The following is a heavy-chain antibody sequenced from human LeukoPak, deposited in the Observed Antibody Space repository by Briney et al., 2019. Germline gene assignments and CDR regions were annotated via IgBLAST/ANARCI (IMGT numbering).Heavy chain of an antibody. Sequence: SETLSLTCAVYGGSFSGYYWSWIRQPPGKGLEWIGEINHSGSTNYNPSLKSRVTISVDTSKNQFSLKLSSLTAADTAMYYCARREPHGDYGGKIRYYYMDVWGKGTTITISS. D-gene: IGHD4-23*01. V-gene: IGHV4-34*01. CDR1: GGSFSGYY. J-gene: IGHJ6*03. CDR3: ARREPHGDYGGKIRYYYMDV. CDR2: INHSGST.